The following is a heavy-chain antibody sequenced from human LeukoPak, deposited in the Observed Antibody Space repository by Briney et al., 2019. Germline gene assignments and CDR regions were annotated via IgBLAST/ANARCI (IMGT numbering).Heavy chain of an antibody. CDR3: AKDRPGPADH. V-gene: IGHV3-30*02. Sequence: GGSLRLSCAASGFSFSSYGMHWVRQAPGKGLEWVAFIQYDGSNKYYADSVKGRFTISRDNSKNTLCLQTNSLRVEDTAVYYCAKDRPGPADHWGQGTLVTVSS. CDR1: GFSFSSYG. CDR2: IQYDGSNK. J-gene: IGHJ1*01.